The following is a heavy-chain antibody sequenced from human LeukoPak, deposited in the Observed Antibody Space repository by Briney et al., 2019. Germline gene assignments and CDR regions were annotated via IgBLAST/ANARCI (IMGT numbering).Heavy chain of an antibody. CDR2: MSSDGKKT. D-gene: IGHD3-10*01. V-gene: IGHV3-30*04. CDR1: GFTFRTTG. CDR3: AKDHAGSGRAFEY. J-gene: IGHJ4*02. Sequence: GGSLRLSCATSGFTFRTTGVHWVRQAPDKGLEWVALMSSDGKKTYYADSVKGRFTVSRDSSKDILYLQMNSLRDDDTAMYYCAKDHAGSGRAFEYWGQGTRVTVSS.